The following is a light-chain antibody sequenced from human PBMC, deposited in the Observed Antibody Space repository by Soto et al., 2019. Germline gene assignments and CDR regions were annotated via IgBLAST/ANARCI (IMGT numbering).Light chain of an antibody. V-gene: IGLV2-14*01. CDR1: RSDIGAYDY. CDR2: GVN. CDR3: NSYTTSTPVV. Sequence: QSVLTQPASLSGPPGQTITIPCTGTRSDIGAYDYVSWFHQHSGKAPRLMISGVNNRPSGVSNGLSGSRSGNTAYLSISGLPVEDKAEYYCNSYTTSTPVVFGGETKVTVL. J-gene: IGLJ3*02.